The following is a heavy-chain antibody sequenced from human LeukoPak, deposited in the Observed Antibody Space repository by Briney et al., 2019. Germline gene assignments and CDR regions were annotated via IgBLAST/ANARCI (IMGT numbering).Heavy chain of an antibody. CDR2: ITSNGGSR. Sequence: GGSLRLSCAASGFPFSSYTIQWVRQAPGKGLEYVSAITSNGGSRHYADSVKGRFTISRDNSKNTLYLQMGSLRAEDMAVYYCARVKAGATISDYYYYYMDVWGKGTTVTVS. CDR1: GFPFSSYT. D-gene: IGHD1-26*01. J-gene: IGHJ6*03. V-gene: IGHV3-64*02. CDR3: ARVKAGATISDYYYYYMDV.